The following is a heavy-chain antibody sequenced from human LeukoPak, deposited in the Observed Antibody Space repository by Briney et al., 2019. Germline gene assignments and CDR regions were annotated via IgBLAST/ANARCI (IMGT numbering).Heavy chain of an antibody. CDR3: ARGPYYYDSSGFQNLEYFQH. Sequence: GGSLRLSCAASGFTFSSYEMNWVRQAPGKGLEWVSYISSSGSTIYYADSVKGRFTISRDNAKNSLYLQMNSLRAEDTAVYYCARGPYYYDSSGFQNLEYFQHWGQGTLVTVSS. CDR2: ISSSGSTI. V-gene: IGHV3-48*03. CDR1: GFTFSSYE. J-gene: IGHJ1*01. D-gene: IGHD3-22*01.